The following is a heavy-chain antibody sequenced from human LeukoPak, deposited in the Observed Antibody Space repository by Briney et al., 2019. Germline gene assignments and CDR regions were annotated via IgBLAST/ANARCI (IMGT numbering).Heavy chain of an antibody. D-gene: IGHD2-15*01. CDR1: GYTFSNYG. CDR3: ARHIVVVREYYYFGMDV. Sequence: ASVKVSCKASGYTFSNYGISWVRQAPGQGLEWIGWIHSNNGNTNYAQRLQGRVTMTTDPSTSTAYVELRSLRSDDTAVYYCARHIVVVREYYYFGMDVWGQGTTVTVSS. CDR2: IHSNNGNT. J-gene: IGHJ6*01. V-gene: IGHV1-18*01.